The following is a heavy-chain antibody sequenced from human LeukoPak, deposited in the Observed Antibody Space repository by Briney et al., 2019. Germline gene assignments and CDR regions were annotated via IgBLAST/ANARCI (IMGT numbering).Heavy chain of an antibody. J-gene: IGHJ4*02. CDR2: IYHSGST. D-gene: IGHD3-10*01. V-gene: IGHV4-4*02. CDR3: ARDADGSGSYFGY. CDR1: GGSISSSNW. Sequence: SETLSLTCAVSGGSISSSNWWSWVRQPPGKGLEWIGEIYHSGSTNYNPSLKSRVTISVDKSKNQFSLKLSSVTAADTAVYYCARDADGSGSYFGYWGQGTLVTVSS.